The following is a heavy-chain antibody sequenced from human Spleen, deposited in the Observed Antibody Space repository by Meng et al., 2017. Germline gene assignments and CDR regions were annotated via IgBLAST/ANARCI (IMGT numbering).Heavy chain of an antibody. CDR2: VSHSEPT. CDR3: ARVSGYFPYYFDY. D-gene: IGHD3-22*01. J-gene: IGHJ4*02. Sequence: QVQLQQSGPGLVQPSGTLSLTCAVSGESISSGTWWSWVRQPPGKGLEWIGEVSHSEPTRYNPSLKSRVTLSVDRSKNQFSLKLTSVTAADTAVYYCARVSGYFPYYFDYWGQGTLVTVSS. V-gene: IGHV4-4*02. CDR1: GESISSGTW.